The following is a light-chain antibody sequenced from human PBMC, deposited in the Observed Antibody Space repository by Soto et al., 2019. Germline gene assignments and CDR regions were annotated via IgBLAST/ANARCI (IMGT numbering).Light chain of an antibody. J-gene: IGLJ2*01. CDR1: SSNIGNNY. CDR2: DDN. CDR3: GTWDSSLSAVV. Sequence: QSVLTQPPSVSAAPGQRVTISCSGSSSNIGNNYVSWYQQLPGTAPKLLIYDDNKRPSGIPDRFYGSKSGTSATLGITRLQTGDEADYYCGTWDSSLSAVVFGGGTQLTVL. V-gene: IGLV1-51*01.